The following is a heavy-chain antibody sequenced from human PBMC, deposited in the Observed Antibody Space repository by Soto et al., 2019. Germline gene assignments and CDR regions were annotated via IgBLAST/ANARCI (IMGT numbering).Heavy chain of an antibody. Sequence: ASVKVCCKASGYTFTSYGISWVRQANGQGLEWMGWISAYNGNTNYAQKLQGRVTMTTDTSTSTAYMELRSLRSDDTAVYYCARDVGIRYFDWLLPRDAFDIWGQGTMVTVSS. D-gene: IGHD3-9*01. CDR1: GYTFTSYG. J-gene: IGHJ3*02. CDR3: ARDVGIRYFDWLLPRDAFDI. CDR2: ISAYNGNT. V-gene: IGHV1-18*01.